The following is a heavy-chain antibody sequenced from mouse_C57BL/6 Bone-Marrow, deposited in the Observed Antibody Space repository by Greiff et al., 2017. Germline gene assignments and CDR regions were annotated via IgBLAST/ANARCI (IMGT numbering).Heavy chain of an antibody. CDR3: TTGNYLSWFAY. V-gene: IGHV14-4*01. CDR1: GFNIKDDY. J-gene: IGHJ3*01. D-gene: IGHD5-5*01. CDR2: IDPENGDT. Sequence: VQLQESGAELVRPGASVKLSCTASGFNIKDDYMHWVKQRPEQGLEWIGWIDPENGDTEYASKFQGKATITADPSSNTANLQLSSLTSEDIAVYYCTTGNYLSWFAYWGQGTLVTVSA.